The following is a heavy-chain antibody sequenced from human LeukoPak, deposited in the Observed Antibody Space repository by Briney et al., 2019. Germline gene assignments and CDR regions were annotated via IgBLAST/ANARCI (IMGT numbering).Heavy chain of an antibody. Sequence: PGGSLRLSCAASGFPFSNCWMHWARQAPGEGLVGVSRINSYWSTTTYADSVKGRFTISRDNAKNRLYLRMNSLRAEDTAVYDCARGYSWYRVDHWGQGTLVTVSS. CDR3: ARGYSWYRVDH. CDR1: GFPFSNCW. J-gene: IGHJ1*01. V-gene: IGHV3-74*01. D-gene: IGHD6-13*01. CDR2: INSYWSTT.